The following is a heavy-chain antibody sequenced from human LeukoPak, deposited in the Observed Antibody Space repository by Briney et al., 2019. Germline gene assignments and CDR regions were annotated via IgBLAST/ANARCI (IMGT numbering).Heavy chain of an antibody. V-gene: IGHV3-21*01. CDR1: GITFSSYS. J-gene: IGHJ4*02. Sequence: GGSLRLSCAASGITFSSYSMNWVRQAPGKGLEWVSSISSSSSYIYYADSVKGRFTISRDNAKNSLYLQMNSLRAEDTAVYYCARNPGIAVAGIVYWGQGTLVTVSS. D-gene: IGHD6-19*01. CDR3: ARNPGIAVAGIVY. CDR2: ISSSSSYI.